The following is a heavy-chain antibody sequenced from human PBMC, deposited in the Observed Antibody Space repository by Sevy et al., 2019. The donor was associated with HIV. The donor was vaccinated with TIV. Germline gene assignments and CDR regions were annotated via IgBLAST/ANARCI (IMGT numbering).Heavy chain of an antibody. CDR1: GFTFRSFD. J-gene: IGHJ4*02. D-gene: IGHD2-15*01. CDR2: IRSYSNNI. CDR3: VSVERWYEIDY. V-gene: IGHV3-21*01. Sequence: AGSLRLSCEASGFTFRSFDMSWAHQAPGKGLEWVSSIRSYSNNIYYADSVKGRFTVSRDNAKNSLFLQMDSLGAEDTGVYFCVSVERWYEIDYWGQGTLVTVSS.